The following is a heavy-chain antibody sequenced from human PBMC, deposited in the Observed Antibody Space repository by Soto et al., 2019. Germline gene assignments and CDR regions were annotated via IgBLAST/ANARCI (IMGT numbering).Heavy chain of an antibody. CDR2: MNPNSGNT. CDR3: AREREGSGFDP. J-gene: IGHJ5*02. D-gene: IGHD1-26*01. V-gene: IGHV1-8*01. Sequence: ASVKVSCKASGYXFTSYDINWVRQATGQGLEWMGWMNPNSGNTAYAQKFQGRVTMTRNTSISTAYMELSSLRSEDTAVYYCAREREGSGFDPWGQGTLVTVSS. CDR1: GYXFTSYD.